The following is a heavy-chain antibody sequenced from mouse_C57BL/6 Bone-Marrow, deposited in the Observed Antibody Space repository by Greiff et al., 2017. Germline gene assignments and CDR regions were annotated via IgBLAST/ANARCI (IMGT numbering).Heavy chain of an antibody. CDR1: GFSFNTYA. J-gene: IGHJ1*03. D-gene: IGHD4-1*01. V-gene: IGHV10-1*01. CDR3: VRLWDGRYFDV. CDR2: IRSKSNNYAT. Sequence: AASGFSFNTYAMNWVRQAPGKGLEWVARIRSKSNNYATYYADSVKDRFTISRDDSESMLYLQMNNLKTEDTAMYYCVRLWDGRYFDVWGTGTTVTVSS.